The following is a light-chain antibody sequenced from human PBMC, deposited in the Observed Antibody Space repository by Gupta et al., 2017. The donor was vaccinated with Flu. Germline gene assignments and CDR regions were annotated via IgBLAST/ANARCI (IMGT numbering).Light chain of an antibody. J-gene: IGLJ3*02. Sequence: TVTLSCGLSSGSVSTNHYPSWYQQTPGHAPRMLIYSTTTRSSGVPDRFSGSILGNKAALTITGAQADDESDYYCLLYRDSVIGVFGGGTKLTVL. CDR2: STT. CDR1: SGSVSTNHY. CDR3: LLYRDSVIGV. V-gene: IGLV8-61*01.